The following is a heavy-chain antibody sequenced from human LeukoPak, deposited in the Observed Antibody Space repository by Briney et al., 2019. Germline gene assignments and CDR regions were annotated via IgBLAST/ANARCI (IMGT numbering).Heavy chain of an antibody. CDR2: ISYDGSNK. J-gene: IGHJ4*02. V-gene: IGHV3-30-3*01. D-gene: IGHD1-26*01. CDR3: ARVYSGSYFDY. CDR1: GFTFSSYA. Sequence: GGSLRLSCAASGFTFSSYAMHWVRQAPGKGLEWVAVISYDGSNKYYADSVKGRFTISRDNSKNTLYLQMNSLRAEDTAVYYCARVYSGSYFDYWGQGTLVTVSS.